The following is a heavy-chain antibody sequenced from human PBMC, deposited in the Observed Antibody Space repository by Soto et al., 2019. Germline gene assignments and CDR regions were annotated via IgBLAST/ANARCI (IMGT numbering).Heavy chain of an antibody. D-gene: IGHD4-17*01. J-gene: IGHJ1*01. CDR3: AREGMARRGEYEYFQQ. CDR1: GFTFSSYG. V-gene: IGHV3-33*01. CDR2: IWYDGSNK. Sequence: PGGSLRLSCAASGFTFSSYGMHWFRQAPGKGLEWVAVIWYDGSNKYYADSVKGRFTISRDNSKNTLYLQMNSLRAEDTAVYYCAREGMARRGEYEYFQQCGQRNPV.